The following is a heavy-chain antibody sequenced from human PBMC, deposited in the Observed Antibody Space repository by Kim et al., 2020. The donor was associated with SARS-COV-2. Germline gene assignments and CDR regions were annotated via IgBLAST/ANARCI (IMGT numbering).Heavy chain of an antibody. CDR2: ISYDGSNK. J-gene: IGHJ6*02. V-gene: IGHV3-30*04. CDR3: ARDSAAGILSIYYGMDV. CDR1: GFTFSSYA. D-gene: IGHD6-13*01. Sequence: GGSLRLSCAASGFTFSSYAMHWVRQAPGKGLEWVAVISYDGSNKYYADSVKGRFTISRDNSKNTLYLQMNSLRAEDTAVYYCARDSAAGILSIYYGMDVWGQGTTVTVSS.